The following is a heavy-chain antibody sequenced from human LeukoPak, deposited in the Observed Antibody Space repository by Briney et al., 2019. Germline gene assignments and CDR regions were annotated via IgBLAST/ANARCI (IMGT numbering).Heavy chain of an antibody. Sequence: GGSLRLSCAASGFTFDDYAMHWVRQAPGKGLEWVSGISWNSGSIGYADSVKGRFTISGDNAKNSLYLQMNSLRAEDTALYYCAKDGLWFGESYAFDIWGQGTMVTVSS. D-gene: IGHD3-10*01. V-gene: IGHV3-9*01. J-gene: IGHJ3*02. CDR3: AKDGLWFGESYAFDI. CDR1: GFTFDDYA. CDR2: ISWNSGSI.